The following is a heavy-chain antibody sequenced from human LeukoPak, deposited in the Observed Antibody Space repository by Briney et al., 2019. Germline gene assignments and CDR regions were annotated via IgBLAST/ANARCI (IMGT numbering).Heavy chain of an antibody. CDR2: IIPIFGTA. Sequence: ASVKVSCKASGGTSSSYAISWVRQAPGQGLEWMGGIIPIFGTANYAQKFQGRVTITTDESTSTAYMELSSLRSEDTAVYYCARSSSSSRFWFDPWGQGTLVTVSS. D-gene: IGHD6-6*01. V-gene: IGHV1-69*05. CDR3: ARSSSSSRFWFDP. J-gene: IGHJ5*02. CDR1: GGTSSSYA.